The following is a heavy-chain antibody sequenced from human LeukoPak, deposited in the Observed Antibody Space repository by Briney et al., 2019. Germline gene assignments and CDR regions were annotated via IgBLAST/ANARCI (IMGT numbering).Heavy chain of an antibody. V-gene: IGHV3-15*01. CDR3: TTTLEAMVTFGPDY. D-gene: IGHD5-18*01. CDR1: GFTFSNAW. Sequence: PGGSLRLSCAASGFTFSNAWMSWVRQAPGKGLEWVGRIKSKTDGGTTDYAAPVKGRFTISRDDSKNTLYLQMNSLKTEDTAVYYCTTTLEAMVTFGPDYWGQGTLVTVSS. J-gene: IGHJ4*02. CDR2: IKSKTDGGTT.